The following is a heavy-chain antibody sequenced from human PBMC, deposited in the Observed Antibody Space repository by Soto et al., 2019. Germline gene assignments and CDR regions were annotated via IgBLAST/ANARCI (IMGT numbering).Heavy chain of an antibody. CDR3: ARDPGYSSSWNWGSLYYYYGMDV. CDR2: INSDGSST. Sequence: GGSLRLSCAASGFTFSSYWMHWVRQAPGKGLVWVSRINSDGSSTSYADSVKGRFTISRDNAKNTLYLQMNSLRAEDTAVYYCARDPGYSSSWNWGSLYYYYGMDVWGQGTTVTVSS. V-gene: IGHV3-74*01. J-gene: IGHJ6*02. CDR1: GFTFSSYW. D-gene: IGHD6-13*01.